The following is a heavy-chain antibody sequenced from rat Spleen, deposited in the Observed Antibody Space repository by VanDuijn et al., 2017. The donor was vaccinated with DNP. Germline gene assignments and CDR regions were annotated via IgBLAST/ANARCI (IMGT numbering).Heavy chain of an antibody. CDR1: GFTFSSYW. CDR2: INTDGGST. V-gene: IGHV5-58*01. J-gene: IGHJ2*01. Sequence: EVQLVESGGGLVQPGRSLKLSCVASGFTFSSYWMFWIRQAPGKGLEWVASINTDGGSTYYPDSVKGRFTISRDNAENTVYLQMSSLRSEDTATYYCASWTPIAPISTSNYWGQGVMVTVSS. D-gene: IGHD1-2*01. CDR3: ASWTPIAPISTSNY.